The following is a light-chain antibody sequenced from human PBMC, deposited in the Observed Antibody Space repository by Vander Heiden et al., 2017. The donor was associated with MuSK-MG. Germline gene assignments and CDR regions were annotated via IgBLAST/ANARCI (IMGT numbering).Light chain of an antibody. CDR2: AAS. Sequence: DIQMTQSPSSLSASVGDRVTITCRASQSISTYLTWYQQKPGKAPQLLIFAASSLQAGVPSRFSGSGSGSDFTLTISSLQPEDFATYYWQQSYSVLLYTFGQGTKLEIK. CDR1: QSISTY. V-gene: IGKV1-39*01. CDR3: QQSYSVLLYT. J-gene: IGKJ2*01.